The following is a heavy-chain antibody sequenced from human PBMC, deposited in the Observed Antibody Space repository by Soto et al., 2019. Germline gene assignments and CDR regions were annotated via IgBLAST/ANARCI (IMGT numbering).Heavy chain of an antibody. V-gene: IGHV4-39*02. J-gene: IGHJ6*02. CDR1: GGSISSSSYY. D-gene: IGHD3-10*01. Sequence: PSETLSLTCTVSGGSISSSSYYWGWIRQPPGKGLEWIGSISYSGSIYYNPSLKRRVTISVDTSRNQFSLKLSSVTAADTAVYYCAREGDGSGSYYQRLYYYGMDVWGQGTTVTVSS. CDR2: ISYSGSI. CDR3: AREGDGSGSYYQRLYYYGMDV.